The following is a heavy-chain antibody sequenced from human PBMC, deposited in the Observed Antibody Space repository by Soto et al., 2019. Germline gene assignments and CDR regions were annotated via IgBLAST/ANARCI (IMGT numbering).Heavy chain of an antibody. CDR2: VYYSGST. D-gene: IGHD3-10*01. Sequence: SETLSLTCTVSGDSIRSTSYYWGWIRQPPGKGLEWIGNVYYSGSTYYNPPLKSRVTISVDTSKNQFSLSLSSVTAADTAVYYCARSNSGSYYNYIDYWGQGTLVTVSS. J-gene: IGHJ4*02. CDR3: ARSNSGSYYNYIDY. CDR1: GDSIRSTSYY. V-gene: IGHV4-39*07.